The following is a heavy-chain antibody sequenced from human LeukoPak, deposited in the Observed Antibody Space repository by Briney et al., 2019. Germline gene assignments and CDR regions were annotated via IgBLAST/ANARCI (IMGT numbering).Heavy chain of an antibody. D-gene: IGHD2-2*01. Sequence: GGSLRLSCAASGFTFSSCAMHWVRQAPGKGLEWVANIKQDGSEKYYVDSVKGRFTISRDNAKNSLYLQMNSLRAEDTAVYYCARDLIVVVPAAIHPRKYYYYYYGMDVWGQGTTVTVSS. V-gene: IGHV3-7*03. CDR2: IKQDGSEK. CDR3: ARDLIVVVPAAIHPRKYYYYYYGMDV. J-gene: IGHJ6*02. CDR1: GFTFSSCA.